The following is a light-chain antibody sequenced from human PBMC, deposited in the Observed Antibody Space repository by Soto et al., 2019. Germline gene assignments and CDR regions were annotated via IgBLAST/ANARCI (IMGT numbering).Light chain of an antibody. Sequence: AIQMTQSPSSLSASVGDRVTITCRASQGIGIDLGWYQQKPGKAPNLLIYAASSLHSGVPSRFSGSGSGTDFTLTISSLQPEDFATYYCLQDYSYPRTFGQGTKVEIK. V-gene: IGKV1-6*01. J-gene: IGKJ1*01. CDR3: LQDYSYPRT. CDR2: AAS. CDR1: QGIGID.